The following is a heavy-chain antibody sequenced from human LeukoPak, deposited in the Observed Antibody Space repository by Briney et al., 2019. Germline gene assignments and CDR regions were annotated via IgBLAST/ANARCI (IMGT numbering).Heavy chain of an antibody. CDR1: GFTFTTYA. CDR2: ISGGGGNT. CDR3: AKDPSDTAMVYFDY. J-gene: IGHJ4*02. D-gene: IGHD5-18*01. Sequence: GGSLRLSCAASGFTFTTYAMSWVRQAPGKGLEWVSVISGGGGNTYYADSVEGRFTISRDNAKNTLYLQMNSLRAEETAVYYCAKDPSDTAMVYFDYWGQGTLVTVSS. V-gene: IGHV3-23*01.